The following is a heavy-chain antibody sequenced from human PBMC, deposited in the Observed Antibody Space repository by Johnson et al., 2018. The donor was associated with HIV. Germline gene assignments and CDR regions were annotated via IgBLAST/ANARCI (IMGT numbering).Heavy chain of an antibody. CDR3: ARDRRRSSWCTECEKLGNAFDI. J-gene: IGHJ3*02. CDR2: ISSSGSTI. Sequence: QVQLVESGGGLVKPGGSLRLSCAASGFTFSDYYMTWIRQAPGKGLEWVSYISSSGSTIYYADSVKGRFTISRDNAKNSLYLQMTSLRAEDTAVYSCARDRRRSSWCTECEKLGNAFDIWGQGTMVTVSS. D-gene: IGHD6-13*01. V-gene: IGHV3-11*04. CDR1: GFTFSDYY.